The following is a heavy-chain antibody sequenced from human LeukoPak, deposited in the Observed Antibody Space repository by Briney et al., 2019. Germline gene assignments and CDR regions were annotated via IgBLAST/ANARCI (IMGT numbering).Heavy chain of an antibody. V-gene: IGHV3-30-3*01. D-gene: IGHD6-19*01. CDR2: ISYDGSNK. Sequence: GGSLRLSCAASGFTFSSYAMHWVRQAPGKGLEWVAVISYDGSNKYYADSVKGRFTISRDNSKNTLYLQMNSLRAEDTAVYYCARPYSSGWYDYWGQGTLVTVSS. CDR1: GFTFSSYA. CDR3: ARPYSSGWYDY. J-gene: IGHJ4*02.